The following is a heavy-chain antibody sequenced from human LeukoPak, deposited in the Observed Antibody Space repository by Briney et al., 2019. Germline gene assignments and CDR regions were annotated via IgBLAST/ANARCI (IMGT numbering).Heavy chain of an antibody. CDR3: ARDESSGYYYDSSGYPSGLDAFDI. J-gene: IGHJ3*02. V-gene: IGHV3-30*04. Sequence: GRSLRLSCAASGFTFSSYAMHWVRQAPGKGLEWVAVISYDGSNKYYADPVKGRFTISRDNSKNTLYLQMNSLRAEDTAVYYCARDESSGYYYDSSGYPSGLDAFDIWGQGTMVTVSS. CDR2: ISYDGSNK. D-gene: IGHD3-22*01. CDR1: GFTFSSYA.